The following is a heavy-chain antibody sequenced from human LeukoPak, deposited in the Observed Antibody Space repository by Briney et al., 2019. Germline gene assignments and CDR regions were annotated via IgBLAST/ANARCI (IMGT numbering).Heavy chain of an antibody. CDR2: ISSSSSYI. J-gene: IGHJ4*02. CDR1: GFTFSSYS. V-gene: IGHV3-21*04. CDR3: AKDRGSSGWYYFDC. D-gene: IGHD6-19*01. Sequence: GGSLRLSCAASGFTFSSYSMNWVRQAPGKGLEWVSSISSSSSYIYYADSVKGRFTISRDNSKNTLYLQMNSLRAEDTAVYYCAKDRGSSGWYYFDCWGQGTLVTVSS.